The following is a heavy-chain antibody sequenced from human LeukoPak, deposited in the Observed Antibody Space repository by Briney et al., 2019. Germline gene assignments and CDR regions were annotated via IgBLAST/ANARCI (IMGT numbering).Heavy chain of an antibody. J-gene: IGHJ6*04. D-gene: IGHD6-19*01. CDR2: IDPSDSYT. V-gene: IGHV5-10-1*01. CDR1: GYSFTTYW. Sequence: GESLKISCKGSGYSFTTYWISWARQMPGKGLGWMGRIDPSDSYTNNSPSFQGHVSISADKSIRTAYLQWSRLKASETDMYDCARHAEAVAASGGMDGWRKGTKASVSS. CDR3: ARHAEAVAASGGMDG.